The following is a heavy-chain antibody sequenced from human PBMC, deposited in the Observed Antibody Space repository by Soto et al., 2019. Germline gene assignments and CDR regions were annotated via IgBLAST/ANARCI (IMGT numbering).Heavy chain of an antibody. Sequence: SETLSLTCTVSGGSISSYYWSWIRQPPGKGLEWIGYIYYSGSTNYNPSLKSRVTISVDTSKNQFSLKLSSVTAADTAVYYCARDPRGDTAFDSWGQGTMVTVSS. CDR3: ARDPRGDTAFDS. J-gene: IGHJ3*02. CDR1: GGSISSYY. CDR2: IYYSGST. D-gene: IGHD3-9*01. V-gene: IGHV4-59*01.